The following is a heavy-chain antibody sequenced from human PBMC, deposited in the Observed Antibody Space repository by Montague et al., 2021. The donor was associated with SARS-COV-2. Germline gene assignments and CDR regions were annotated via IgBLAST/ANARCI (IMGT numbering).Heavy chain of an antibody. J-gene: IGHJ3*01. CDR1: GGSTASHY. V-gene: IGHV4-59*08. CDR2: AYYNGDT. CDR3: ARGWAFDP. Sequence: SETLSLTCTVSGGSTASHYWNWIRQSPGKRPPSIPHAYYNGDTKHNPSPQSRVTISIDTSENQFSLRLNSVTAADTAVYFCARGWAFDPWGQGRLVTVSS. D-gene: IGHD6-19*01.